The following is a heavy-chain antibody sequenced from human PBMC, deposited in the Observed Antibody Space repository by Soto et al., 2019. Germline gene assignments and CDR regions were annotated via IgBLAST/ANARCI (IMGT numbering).Heavy chain of an antibody. CDR2: IYYSGST. V-gene: IGHV4-59*01. Sequence: SATLSLTCTVSGSSISSYYWSWIRQPPGKGLEWIGYIYYSGSTNYNPSLKSRVTISVDTSKNQFSLKLNSVTAADTAVYYCARRTSGYFAYWGQGALVTVSS. J-gene: IGHJ4*02. CDR3: ARRTSGYFAY. D-gene: IGHD6-19*01. CDR1: GSSISSYY.